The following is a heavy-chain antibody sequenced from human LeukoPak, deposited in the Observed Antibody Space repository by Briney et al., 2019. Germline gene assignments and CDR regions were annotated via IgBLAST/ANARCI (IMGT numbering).Heavy chain of an antibody. CDR2: ISYDGSNE. D-gene: IGHD2-2*01. CDR3: ATTPHCSSTSCYGSLDY. J-gene: IGHJ4*02. V-gene: IGHV3-30-3*01. Sequence: PGRSLRLSCAASGFTFSNYAMHWVRQAPGKGLEWVAVISYDGSNEYYADSVKGRFTISRDNSKNTLYLQMNSLRAEDTAVYYCATTPHCSSTSCYGSLDYWGQGTLVTVSS. CDR1: GFTFSNYA.